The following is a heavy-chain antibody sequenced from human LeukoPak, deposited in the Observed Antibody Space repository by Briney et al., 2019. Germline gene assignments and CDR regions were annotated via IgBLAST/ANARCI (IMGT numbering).Heavy chain of an antibody. V-gene: IGHV3-74*01. CDR3: ARAFSGPDS. CDR2: VKSDGRTT. CDR1: GFTFSAYW. Sequence: PGGSLRLSCAASGFTFSAYWMDWGRQAPGKGLVWVSRVKSDGRTTVYAASVKGRFTISRDNVKNTVYLQMSSLRVEDTGVYYCARAFSGPDSWGQGTLVTVSS. D-gene: IGHD2/OR15-2a*01. J-gene: IGHJ4*02.